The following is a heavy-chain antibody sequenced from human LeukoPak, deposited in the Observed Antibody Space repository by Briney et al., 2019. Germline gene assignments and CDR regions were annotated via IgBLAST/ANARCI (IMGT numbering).Heavy chain of an antibody. Sequence: KPSETLSLACTVSGGSISSYYWSWIRQPPGKGLEWVGYIFYSGSTNYNPSLKSRVTISVDTSKNQFSLKLTSVTAANTAVYYGARQRGGLRRYLYFDNWGQGTLVTVSS. J-gene: IGHJ4*02. D-gene: IGHD4-17*01. CDR1: GGSISSYY. CDR3: ARQRGGLRRYLYFDN. V-gene: IGHV4-59*08. CDR2: IFYSGST.